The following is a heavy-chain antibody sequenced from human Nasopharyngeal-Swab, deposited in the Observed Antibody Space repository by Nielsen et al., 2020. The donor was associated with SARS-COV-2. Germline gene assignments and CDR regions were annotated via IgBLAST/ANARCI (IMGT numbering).Heavy chain of an antibody. CDR3: AKEEVPNDY. V-gene: IGHV3-23*01. CDR1: GFTFSSYA. Sequence: GESLKISCTASGFTFSSYAISLVRQAPGKGLEWVPAISISGATPFYADSVRGRFTISRDNDRNTVYLQMSSLTVEDTAIYYRAKEEVPNDYWGQGTLVTVSS. J-gene: IGHJ4*02. CDR2: ISISGATP. D-gene: IGHD4/OR15-4a*01.